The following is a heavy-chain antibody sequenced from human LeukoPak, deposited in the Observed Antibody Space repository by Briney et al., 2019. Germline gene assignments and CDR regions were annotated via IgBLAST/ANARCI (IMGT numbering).Heavy chain of an antibody. CDR3: AGHLQYYGSGSYYPYYSYGMDV. J-gene: IGHJ6*02. Sequence: PSETLSLTCTVSGGSISSYYWSWIRQPPGKGLEWIGYIDDSGSTNYNPSLESRVTISVDTSKKQFSLKLSSVTAADTAVYYCAGHLQYYGSGSYYPYYSYGMDVWGQGTTVTVSS. CDR2: IDDSGST. D-gene: IGHD3-10*01. V-gene: IGHV4-59*08. CDR1: GGSISSYY.